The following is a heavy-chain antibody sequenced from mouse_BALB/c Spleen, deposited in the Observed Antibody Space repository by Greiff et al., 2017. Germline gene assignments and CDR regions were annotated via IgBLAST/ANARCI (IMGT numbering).Heavy chain of an antibody. Sequence: EVQVVESGGGLVQPGGSRKLSCAASGFTFSSFGMHGVRQAPEKGLEWVAYISSGSSTIYYADTVKGRFTITRDNPKNTLFLQMTSLRSEDTAMYYCARGDYGSPYFDYWGQGTTLTVSS. CDR1: GFTFSSFG. CDR3: ARGDYGSPYFDY. V-gene: IGHV5-17*02. D-gene: IGHD1-1*01. CDR2: ISSGSSTI. J-gene: IGHJ2*01.